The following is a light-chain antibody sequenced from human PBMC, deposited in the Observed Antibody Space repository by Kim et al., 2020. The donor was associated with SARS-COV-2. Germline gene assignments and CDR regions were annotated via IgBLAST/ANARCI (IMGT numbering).Light chain of an antibody. V-gene: IGLV3-21*04. J-gene: IGLJ2*01. CDR1: SIGSKI. Sequence: RTARITCGGNSIGSKIVHWYREKPGQAPVLVISYDSDRPSGIPERFSGSNSGNTATLTISRVEAGDEADYYCQVWDSSSDHRVVFGGGTQLTVL. CDR2: YDS. CDR3: QVWDSSSDHRVV.